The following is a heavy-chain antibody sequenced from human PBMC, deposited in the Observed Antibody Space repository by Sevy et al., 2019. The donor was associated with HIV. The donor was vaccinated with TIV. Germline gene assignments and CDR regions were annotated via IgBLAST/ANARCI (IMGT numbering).Heavy chain of an antibody. J-gene: IGHJ4*02. V-gene: IGHV3-30*18. CDR1: GFTFSSYG. Sequence: GGSLRLSCAASGFTFSSYGMHWVRQAPGKGLEWVAVISYDGSNKYYADSVQGRFTISRDTSKSTLYLQMNSLRVEDTAIYYCAKDLGIAAAGSGGDFHYWGQGTLVTVSS. CDR3: AKDLGIAAAGSGGDFHY. D-gene: IGHD6-13*01. CDR2: ISYDGSNK.